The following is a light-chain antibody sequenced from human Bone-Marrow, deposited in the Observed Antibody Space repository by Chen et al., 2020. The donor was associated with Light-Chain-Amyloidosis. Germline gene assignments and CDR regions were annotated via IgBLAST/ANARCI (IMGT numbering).Light chain of an antibody. V-gene: IGLV1-40*01. CDR2: GNT. CDR3: QSYDSSLSGSVV. CDR1: SSNIGAGYD. J-gene: IGLJ2*01. Sequence: QSVLTQPPSVSGAPGQRVTISCTGSSSNIGAGYDVHWYQQLPGTAPKLLIFGNTNRPSVVPDRFSASKSGTSDSLAITGLQAEDEADYYCQSYDSSLSGSVVFGGGTKLTVL.